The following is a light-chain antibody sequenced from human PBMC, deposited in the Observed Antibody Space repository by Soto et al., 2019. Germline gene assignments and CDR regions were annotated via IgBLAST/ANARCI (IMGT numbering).Light chain of an antibody. CDR2: GAS. Sequence: DIQITQSPSTLSASVGDRVTITCRASQSISSWLAWYQQKPGRAPKLLIYGASSLQSGVPSRFSGSGSGTDSTLTISSLQPEDFATYYCLQDHNYPWTFGQGTKVDI. J-gene: IGKJ1*01. V-gene: IGKV1-5*01. CDR1: QSISSW. CDR3: LQDHNYPWT.